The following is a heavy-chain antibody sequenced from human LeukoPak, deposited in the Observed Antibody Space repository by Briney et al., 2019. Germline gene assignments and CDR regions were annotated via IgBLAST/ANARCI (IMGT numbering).Heavy chain of an antibody. D-gene: IGHD6-19*01. V-gene: IGHV3-21*01. J-gene: IGHJ4*02. CDR3: ASVAVAGTEIH. Sequence: GGSLRLSCAASGFTFSNYDMNWVRQAPGKGPEWVSSISSSGSYIYYADSVKGRFTISRDNAKNSLYLQMNSLRAEDTAVYYCASVAVAGTEIHWGQGTLVTVSS. CDR1: GFTFSNYD. CDR2: ISSSGSYI.